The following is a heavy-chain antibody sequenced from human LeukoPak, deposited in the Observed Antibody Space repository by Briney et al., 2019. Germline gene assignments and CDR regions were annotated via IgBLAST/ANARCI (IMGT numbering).Heavy chain of an antibody. CDR2: ISSSSSTI. CDR1: GFTFSSYA. Sequence: HAGGSLRLSCAASGFTFSSYAMHWVRQAPGKGLEWVSYISSSSSTIYYADSVKGRFTISRDNAKNSLYLQMNSLRAEDTAVYYCARGRDYYDRGGFDYWGQGTLVTVSS. V-gene: IGHV3-48*04. CDR3: ARGRDYYDRGGFDY. D-gene: IGHD3-22*01. J-gene: IGHJ4*02.